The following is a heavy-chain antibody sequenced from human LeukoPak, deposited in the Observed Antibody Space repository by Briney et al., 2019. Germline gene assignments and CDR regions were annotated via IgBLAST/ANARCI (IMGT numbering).Heavy chain of an antibody. D-gene: IGHD6-13*01. CDR1: RFTFSNYA. CDR2: ISGSGGNT. J-gene: IGHJ4*02. V-gene: IGHV3-23*01. Sequence: PGGSLRLSCAASRFTFSNYAMSWVRQAPGKGLEWVSEISGSGGNTYFADSVKGRFTISRDNSKNTLYLQMNSLRAEDTAVYYCVKGGGYSSSWPYLDYWGQGTLVTVSS. CDR3: VKGGGYSSSWPYLDY.